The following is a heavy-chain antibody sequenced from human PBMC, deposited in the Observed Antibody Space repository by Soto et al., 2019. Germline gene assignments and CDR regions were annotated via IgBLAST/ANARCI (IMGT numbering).Heavy chain of an antibody. J-gene: IGHJ4*02. Sequence: SETLSLTCTVSGGSISSYYWSWIRQPPGKGLEWIAYIHYSGRTNYNPSLKSRVTISLDTSETQFSLKLSSVTAADTAVYFCARVYNSAFDYWGQGTLVTVSS. CDR1: GGSISSYY. V-gene: IGHV4-59*01. CDR2: IHYSGRT. CDR3: ARVYNSAFDY. D-gene: IGHD1-1*01.